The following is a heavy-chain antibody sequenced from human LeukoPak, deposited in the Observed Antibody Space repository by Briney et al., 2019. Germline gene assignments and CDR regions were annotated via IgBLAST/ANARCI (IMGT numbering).Heavy chain of an antibody. D-gene: IGHD3-10*01. V-gene: IGHV1-2*02. CDR2: INPNSGGT. Sequence: ASVKVSCKASGYXFTGYCMHWVRQAPGQGLEWMGWINPNSGGTNYAQKFQGRVTLTRDASISTGYMELSRLRSDDTAVYYCARAGTLRAFDIWGQGTMVTVSS. CDR3: ARAGTLRAFDI. J-gene: IGHJ3*02. CDR1: GYXFTGYC.